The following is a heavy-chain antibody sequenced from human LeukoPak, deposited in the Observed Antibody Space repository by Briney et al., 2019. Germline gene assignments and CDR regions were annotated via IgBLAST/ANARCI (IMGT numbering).Heavy chain of an antibody. CDR3: ARDQYDTWSRRGNFDS. J-gene: IGHJ4*02. Sequence: GGSLRLSCAASGFIFGTYAMHWVRQAPGKGLEWVADISYDGSNKYYADSVKGRFTISRDNSKNTLYLQMNSLRVDDTAVFYCARDQYDTWSRRGNFDSWGQGTLVIVSS. D-gene: IGHD3-3*01. V-gene: IGHV3-30-3*01. CDR2: ISYDGSNK. CDR1: GFIFGTYA.